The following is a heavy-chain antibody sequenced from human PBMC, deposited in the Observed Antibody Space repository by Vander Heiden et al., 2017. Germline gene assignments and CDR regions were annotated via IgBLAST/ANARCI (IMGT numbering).Heavy chain of an antibody. CDR3: AKSTYYDFWSGSPGDWFDP. CDR2: ISSSSSYI. D-gene: IGHD3-3*01. J-gene: IGHJ5*02. CDR1: GFTFSSYR. Sequence: EVQLVESGGGLVKPGGSLRLSCAASGFTFSSYRMNWVRQAPGKGLGWVSSISSSSSYIYYADSVKGRFTISRDNAKNSLYLQMNSLRAEDTAVYYCAKSTYYDFWSGSPGDWFDPWGQGTLVTVSS. V-gene: IGHV3-21*01.